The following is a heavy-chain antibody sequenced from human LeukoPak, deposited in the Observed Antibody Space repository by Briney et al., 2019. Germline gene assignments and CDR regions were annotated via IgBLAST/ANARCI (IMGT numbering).Heavy chain of an antibody. Sequence: SETLSLTCAVYGGSFSGYYWSWIRQRPGKGLEWIGEINHSGSTNYNPSLKSRATISVDTSKKQFSLKLSSVTGEDTAVYYCARRGAGKLAWGKTKTARNYFDYWGQGTLVTVSS. CDR2: INHSGST. CDR3: ARRGAGKLAWGKTKTARNYFDY. CDR1: GGSFSGYY. J-gene: IGHJ4*02. V-gene: IGHV4-34*01. D-gene: IGHD2-21*02.